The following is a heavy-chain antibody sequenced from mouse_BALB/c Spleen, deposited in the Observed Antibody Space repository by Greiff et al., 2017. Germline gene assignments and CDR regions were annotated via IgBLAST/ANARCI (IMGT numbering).Heavy chain of an antibody. CDR2: ISSGSSTI. CDR3: ARYSLDYAMDY. Sequence: EVQRVESGGGLVQPGGSRKLSCAASGFTFSSFGMHWVRQAPEKGLEWVAYISSGSSTIYYADTVKGRFTISRDNPKNTLFLQMTSLRSEDTAMYYCARYSLDYAMDYWGQGTSVTVSS. CDR1: GFTFSSFG. J-gene: IGHJ4*01. V-gene: IGHV5-17*02.